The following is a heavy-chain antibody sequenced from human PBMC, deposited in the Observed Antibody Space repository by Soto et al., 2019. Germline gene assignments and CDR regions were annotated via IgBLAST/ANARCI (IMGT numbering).Heavy chain of an antibody. CDR1: SGSISSNIYY. J-gene: IGHJ3*02. Sequence: QLQLQESGPGLVKPSETLSLTCTVSSGSISSNIYYWGWIRQPPGKGLEWIGSIFYRGSTYYKSSLKSRVTISVDTCKKQVSLKLSSVTAADTALYYCASRIGEEAVGAFDIWGQGTMVTVSS. D-gene: IGHD3-10*01. CDR3: ASRIGEEAVGAFDI. CDR2: IFYRGST. V-gene: IGHV4-39*01.